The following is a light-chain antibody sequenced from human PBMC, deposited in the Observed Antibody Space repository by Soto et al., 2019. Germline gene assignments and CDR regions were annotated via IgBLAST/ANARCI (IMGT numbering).Light chain of an antibody. Sequence: ENVLTQSPATLSLSPGEVATLSCRASQSVGSDLAWYQQKPGQPPRLLIYDVSGGATGVPARFSGSGSGTDFTLAISSLEPEDFAVYYCQQRDSWPLTFGGGTKVEIK. CDR2: DVS. CDR3: QQRDSWPLT. J-gene: IGKJ4*01. V-gene: IGKV3-11*01. CDR1: QSVGSD.